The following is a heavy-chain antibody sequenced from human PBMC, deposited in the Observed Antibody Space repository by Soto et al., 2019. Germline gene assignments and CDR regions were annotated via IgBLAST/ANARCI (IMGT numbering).Heavy chain of an antibody. CDR1: GGSFSGYY. CDR3: ARGDYYGSGSYRYLGDY. Sequence: SETLSLTCAVYGGSFSGYYWSWIRQPPGKGLEWIGEINHSGSTNYNPSLKSRVTISVDTSKNQFSLKLSSVTAADTAVYYCARGDYYGSGSYRYLGDYWGQGTLVTVSS. CDR2: INHSGST. J-gene: IGHJ4*02. D-gene: IGHD3-10*01. V-gene: IGHV4-34*01.